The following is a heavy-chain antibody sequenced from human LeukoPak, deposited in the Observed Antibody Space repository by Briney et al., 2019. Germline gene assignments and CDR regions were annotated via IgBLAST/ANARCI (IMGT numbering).Heavy chain of an antibody. CDR2: IYPGDSDT. CDR1: GYSFTSYL. V-gene: IGHV5-51*01. CDR3: ASSLEAPNYCYYMDV. J-gene: IGHJ6*03. Sequence: GESLKISCKGSGYSFTSYLICWVRQMPGKGVGWMVIIYPGDSDTRYSPSFQGQVTISADKSISTAYLQWSSMKASDTAMYYCASSLEAPNYCYYMDVWGKGTTVTVSS.